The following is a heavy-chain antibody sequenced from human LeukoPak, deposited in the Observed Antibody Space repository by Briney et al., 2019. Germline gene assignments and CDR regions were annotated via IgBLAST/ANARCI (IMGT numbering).Heavy chain of an antibody. V-gene: IGHV3-23*01. CDR3: AKALLWGYFDY. CDR1: GFTFSSDA. CDR2: ISGSGGST. Sequence: GGSLRLSCAASGFTFSSDAMSWARQAPGQGLEWVSAISGSGGSTYYAASAKGRFTISRDNPKNTLYPQMNTLSPPDTAAFFSAKALLWGYFDYWGQGTLVAVSS. J-gene: IGHJ4*02. D-gene: IGHD2-21*01.